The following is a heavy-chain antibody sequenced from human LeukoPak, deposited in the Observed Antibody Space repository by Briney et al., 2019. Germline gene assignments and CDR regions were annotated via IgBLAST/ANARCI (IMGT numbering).Heavy chain of an antibody. CDR2: IYTSGST. Sequence: SETLSLTCTVSGGSISSGGYYWSWIRQPAGKGLEWIGRIYTSGSTNYNPSLKSRVTMSVDTSKNQFSLKLSSVTAADTAVYYCARDRRSIIMGLGGHAFDIWGQGTMVTVSS. CDR3: ARDRRSIIMGLGGHAFDI. CDR1: GGSISSGGYY. D-gene: IGHD1-14*01. V-gene: IGHV4-61*02. J-gene: IGHJ3*02.